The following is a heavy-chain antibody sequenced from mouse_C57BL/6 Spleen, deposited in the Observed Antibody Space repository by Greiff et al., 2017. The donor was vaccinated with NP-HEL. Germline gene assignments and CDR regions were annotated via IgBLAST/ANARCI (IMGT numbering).Heavy chain of an antibody. CDR3: ERKEKEEKNAMDY. V-gene: IGHV1-19*01. CDR1: GYTFTDYY. CDR2: INPYNGGT. Sequence: EVQLQQSGPVLVKPGASVKMSCKASGYTFTDYYMNWVKQSHGKSLEWIGVINPYNGGTSYNQKFKGKATLTVDKSSSTAYMELNRLTSEDSAVNYGERKEKEEKNAMDYWGQGTSVTVSS. J-gene: IGHJ4*01.